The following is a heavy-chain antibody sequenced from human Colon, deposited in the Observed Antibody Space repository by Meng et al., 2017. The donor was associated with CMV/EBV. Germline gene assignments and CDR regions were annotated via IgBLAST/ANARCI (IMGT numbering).Heavy chain of an antibody. Sequence: GGSLRLSCAASGFTFDDYAMHWVRQAPEKGLEWVSGISWNSGSIGYADSVKGRFTVSRDNAKNSLYLQMNSLRAEDTAVYYCARDVNWSFDYWGQGILVTVSS. CDR3: ARDVNWSFDY. J-gene: IGHJ4*02. D-gene: IGHD1-20*01. CDR1: GFTFDDYA. V-gene: IGHV3-9*01. CDR2: ISWNSGSI.